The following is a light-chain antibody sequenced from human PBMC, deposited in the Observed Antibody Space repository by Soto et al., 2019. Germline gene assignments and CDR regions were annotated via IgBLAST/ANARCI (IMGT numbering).Light chain of an antibody. Sequence: QSVLTQPASVSGSPGQSITISCTGTSSDVGGYNYVSWYQQHPGKAPKLMIYEVSNRPSGVSNRFSGSKSGNTASLTISGLQAEDEGDYYCSSYAGSNTYVFGTGTKVTVL. CDR2: EVS. J-gene: IGLJ1*01. CDR3: SSYAGSNTYV. V-gene: IGLV2-14*01. CDR1: SSDVGGYNY.